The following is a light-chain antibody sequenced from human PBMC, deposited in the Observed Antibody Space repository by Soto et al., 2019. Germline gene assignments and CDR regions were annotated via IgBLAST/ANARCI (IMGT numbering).Light chain of an antibody. J-gene: IGKJ5*01. CDR3: QQANSFPIT. V-gene: IGKV1-12*01. Sequence: DIQMTQSPSSLSASVGDRVTITCRASQGIRNGLGWYQQKPGEAPKRLIYGAFNLESGVPSRFSGSGSGTDFTLTISSLQPEDFATYYCQQANSFPITFGQGTRLEIK. CDR2: GAF. CDR1: QGIRNG.